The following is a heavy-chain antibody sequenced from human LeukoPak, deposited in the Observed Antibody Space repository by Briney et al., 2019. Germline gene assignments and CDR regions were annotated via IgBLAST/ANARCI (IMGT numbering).Heavy chain of an antibody. D-gene: IGHD2-15*01. CDR3: VRLRWELLAPYFDH. V-gene: IGHV4-59*01. CDR2: IYHSGST. Sequence: SETLSLTCSVSTDSTNTYYWSWIRHSPGKGLEWVGHIYHSGSTHYHPSFKCPVTISIDMSKKEFSLKLPSVTVADTAMYYCVRLRWELLAPYFDHWGQGAFVIVSS. J-gene: IGHJ4*02. CDR1: TDSTNTYY.